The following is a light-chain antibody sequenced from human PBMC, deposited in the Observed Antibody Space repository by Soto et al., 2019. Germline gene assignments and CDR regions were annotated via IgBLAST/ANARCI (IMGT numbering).Light chain of an antibody. Sequence: QSVLTQPPSASGSPGQSVTISCTGTSSDVGGYNYVSWYQQHPGKAPKLMIYEVNKRPSGVPDRFSGSKSGNTASLTISGLQAEDEADYYCSSYTSSSTHYVFGTGTKLTVL. CDR3: SSYTSSSTHYV. CDR2: EVN. V-gene: IGLV2-8*01. CDR1: SSDVGGYNY. J-gene: IGLJ1*01.